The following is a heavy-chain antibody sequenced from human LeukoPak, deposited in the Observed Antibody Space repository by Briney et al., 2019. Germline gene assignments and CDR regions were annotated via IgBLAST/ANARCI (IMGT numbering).Heavy chain of an antibody. D-gene: IGHD1-26*01. V-gene: IGHV3-23*01. J-gene: IGHJ6*02. CDR2: ISDGGGSTT. Sequence: GGSLRLSCVASEFIFRSYAMSWVRQAPGKGLEWVSVISDGGGSTTYYADSVKGRFTISRDNSKNTVYLQMNSLRAEDTAVYYCARSTSTIYYYGLDVWGQGTTVTVSS. CDR3: ARSTSTIYYYGLDV. CDR1: EFIFRSYA.